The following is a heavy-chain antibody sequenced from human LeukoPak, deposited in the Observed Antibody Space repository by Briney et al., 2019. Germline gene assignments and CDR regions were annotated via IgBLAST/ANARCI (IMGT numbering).Heavy chain of an antibody. CDR1: TGSINSYY. D-gene: IGHD5-18*01. CDR3: ARHGYTASHFFLDY. V-gene: IGHV4-4*07. CDR2: IYTTGHA. J-gene: IGHJ4*02. Sequence: SETLSLICAVSTGSINSYYWGWVRQPAGRGLEWIGRIYTTGHAVYDPSLQSRVTMSVDTSQKQFSLNLKSVTAADTATYFCARHGYTASHFFLDYWSQGTPVTVSS.